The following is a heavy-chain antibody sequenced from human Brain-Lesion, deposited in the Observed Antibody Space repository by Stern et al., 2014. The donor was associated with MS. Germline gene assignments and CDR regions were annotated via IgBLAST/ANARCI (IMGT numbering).Heavy chain of an antibody. CDR2: ISYVGSNK. CDR1: GFTFRNYG. CDR3: AKGRFPYYYDTSGYYAPLDY. Sequence: VQLVESGGGVVQPGRSLRLSCAASGFTFRNYGMHWVRQVPGKGLEWVAVISYVGSNKYYADSVKGRFTISRDNSKNTLYLQMHSLRTEDTAVYYCAKGRFPYYYDTSGYYAPLDYWGQGTLVTVSS. V-gene: IGHV3-30*18. J-gene: IGHJ4*02. D-gene: IGHD3-22*01.